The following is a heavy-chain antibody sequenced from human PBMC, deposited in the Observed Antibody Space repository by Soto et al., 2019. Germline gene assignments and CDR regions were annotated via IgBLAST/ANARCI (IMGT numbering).Heavy chain of an antibody. CDR1: GGSISSYY. J-gene: IGHJ6*03. CDR2: IYYSGST. D-gene: IGHD3-9*01. CDR3: ARHLDEKPYYDILTGPEGYYYYYMDV. V-gene: IGHV4-59*08. Sequence: SETLSLTCTVSGGSISSYYWSWIRQPPGKGLEWIGYIYYSGSTNYNPSLKSRVTISVDTSKNQFSLKLSSVTAADTAVYYCARHLDEKPYYDILTGPEGYYYYYMDVWGKGTTVTVSS.